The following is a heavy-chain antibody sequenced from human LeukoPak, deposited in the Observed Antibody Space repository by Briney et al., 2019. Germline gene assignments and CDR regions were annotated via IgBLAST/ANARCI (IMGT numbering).Heavy chain of an antibody. Sequence: SVKVSCKASGGTFSSYAISWVRQAPGQGLEWMGGIIPIFGTANYAQKFQGRVTITTDESTSTAYMELSSLRSEDTAVYYCARGKGGSYYPFDYWGQGTLVTVSS. J-gene: IGHJ4*02. D-gene: IGHD1-26*01. CDR1: GGTFSSYA. CDR3: ARGKGGSYYPFDY. CDR2: IIPIFGTA. V-gene: IGHV1-69*05.